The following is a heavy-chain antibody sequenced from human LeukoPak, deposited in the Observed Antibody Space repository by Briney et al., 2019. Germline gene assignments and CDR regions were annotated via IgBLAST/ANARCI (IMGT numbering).Heavy chain of an antibody. V-gene: IGHV3-23*01. CDR2: ISGSVGST. J-gene: IGHJ3*02. CDR1: GFTFGSYA. Sequence: GGSLRLSFAASGFTFGSYAMSWVRQAPGKGLEWVSAISGSVGSTYYADSVKGRFTISRDNSKNTLYLQMNSLRAEDTAVYYCAKDYEEPIALDAFDIWGQGTMVTVSS. D-gene: IGHD3-3*01. CDR3: AKDYEEPIALDAFDI.